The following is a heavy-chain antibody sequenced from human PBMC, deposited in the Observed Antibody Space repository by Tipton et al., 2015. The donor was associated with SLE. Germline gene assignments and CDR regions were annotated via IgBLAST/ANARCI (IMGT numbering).Heavy chain of an antibody. Sequence: QLVQSGSELKKRGASVKVSCKASGDTIRNYVMNWARQAPGQGLEWMGWINTNTGNPAYAQGFSGRFVFSLDTSVTTAYLQISGLKASDIAIYYCARLDTPSHLTPYLDYWGQGTLVSVSS. CDR1: GDTIRNYV. CDR2: INTNTGNP. J-gene: IGHJ4*02. CDR3: ARLDTPSHLTPYLDY. D-gene: IGHD3-9*01. V-gene: IGHV7-4-1*02.